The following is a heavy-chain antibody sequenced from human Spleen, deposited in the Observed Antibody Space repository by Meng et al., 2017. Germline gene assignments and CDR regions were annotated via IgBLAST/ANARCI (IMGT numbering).Heavy chain of an antibody. CDR1: GYTFTGYY. V-gene: IGHV1-2*06. J-gene: IGHJ6*02. Sequence: ASVKVSCKASGYTFTGYYMHWVRQAPGQGLEWMGRINPNSGGTNYAQKFQGRVTMTRDTSISTAYMELSRLRSDDTAVYYCARVRDGVGYYYYGMDVWGQGTTVTVSS. D-gene: IGHD4-17*01. CDR3: ARVRDGVGYYYYGMDV. CDR2: INPNSGGT.